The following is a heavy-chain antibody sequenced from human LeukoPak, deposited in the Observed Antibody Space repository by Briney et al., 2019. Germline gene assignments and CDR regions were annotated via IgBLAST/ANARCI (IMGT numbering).Heavy chain of an antibody. CDR3: ARQERDYFDY. Sequence: SETLSLTCTVSGALISSGSYYWSWIRQPAGKGLEWIGRMYTSGSTNYNPSLKSRVTISVDTSKNQFSLKLSSVTAADTAVYYCARQERDYFDYWGQGTLVTVSS. D-gene: IGHD5-24*01. J-gene: IGHJ4*02. CDR2: MYTSGST. CDR1: GALISSGSYY. V-gene: IGHV4-61*02.